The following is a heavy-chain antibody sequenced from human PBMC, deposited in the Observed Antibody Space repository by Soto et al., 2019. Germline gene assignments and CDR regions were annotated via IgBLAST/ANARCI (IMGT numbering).Heavy chain of an antibody. Sequence: EVQLVESGGGLVQPGGSLRLSCVDSGFTFSSYSMVWVRQAPGKGLEWISYIFVTSTTIYYADSVKGRFTVSRDNTQNSLFLRMKNLRAEETAIYYCARDNVWAFDSWGQGSLVSPPS. CDR3: ARDNVWAFDS. V-gene: IGHV3-48*04. D-gene: IGHD7-27*01. CDR2: IFVTSTTI. J-gene: IGHJ4*02. CDR1: GFTFSSYS.